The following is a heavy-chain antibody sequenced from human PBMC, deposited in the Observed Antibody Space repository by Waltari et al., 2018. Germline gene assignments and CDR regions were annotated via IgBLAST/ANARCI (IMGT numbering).Heavy chain of an antibody. CDR1: GVTLNSYS. D-gene: IGHD3-3*01. J-gene: IGHJ4*02. V-gene: IGHV3-48*04. CDR2: ISGSGATV. CDR3: ARGLGGGSRVLSD. Sequence: EVQLVESGGGLVQPGGSLRLSCAAAGVTLNSYSMSWVRQAPGKGLGWIAYISGSGATVKYRDSVEGRFTISRDNVKNSLNLQLNSLRADDTALYYCARGLGGGSRVLSDWGQGTLVTVSS.